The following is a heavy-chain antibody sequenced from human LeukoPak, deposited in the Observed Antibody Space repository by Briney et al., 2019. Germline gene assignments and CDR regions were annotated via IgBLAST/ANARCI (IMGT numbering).Heavy chain of an antibody. Sequence: GGSLRLSCAASGSTFTAYTINWVRQAPGKGLEWVSSISSTSYIYYADSVRGRFTISRDNAKNSVYLQMNSLRAEDTAVYYCARDTAMVKFDPWGQGTLVTVSS. J-gene: IGHJ5*02. V-gene: IGHV3-21*01. CDR2: ISSTSYI. CDR1: GSTFTAYT. D-gene: IGHD5-18*01. CDR3: ARDTAMVKFDP.